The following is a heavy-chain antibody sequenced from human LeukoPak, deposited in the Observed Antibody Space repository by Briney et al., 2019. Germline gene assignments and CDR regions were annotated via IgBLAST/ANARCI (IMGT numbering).Heavy chain of an antibody. CDR1: GSSFSRCA. CDR3: ARDPGPPVRAFHL. V-gene: IGHV1-69*01. D-gene: IGHD3-10*01. CDR2: ITPIDGTA. Sequence: SVKVSCKASGSSFSRCAFSWVRQAPGQGPEWIGGITPIDGTANFAQKFQDRVTITADEYTNTAYMELSSLRSEGTVVYYCARDPGPPVRAFHLWGQGTMVTVSS. J-gene: IGHJ3*01.